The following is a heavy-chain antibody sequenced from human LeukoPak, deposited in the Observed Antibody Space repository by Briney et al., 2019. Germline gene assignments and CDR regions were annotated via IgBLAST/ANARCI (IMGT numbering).Heavy chain of an antibody. V-gene: IGHV3-21*01. CDR3: AKDLEGWLQSSYYFDY. D-gene: IGHD5-24*01. CDR1: GFTFSSYS. J-gene: IGHJ4*02. CDR2: ISSSSSYT. Sequence: GGSLRLSCAASGFTFSSYSMNWVRQAPGKGLEWVSSISSSSSYTYYADSVKGRFTISRDNAKNSLYLQMNSLRAEDTAVYYCAKDLEGWLQSSYYFDYWGQGTLVTVSS.